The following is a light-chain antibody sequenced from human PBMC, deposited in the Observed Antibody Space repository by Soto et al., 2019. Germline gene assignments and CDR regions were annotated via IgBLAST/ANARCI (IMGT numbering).Light chain of an antibody. V-gene: IGLV2-11*01. CDR1: SSDIGGYNY. CDR2: TVT. CDR3: CSYAGSYSYV. Sequence: QSVLTQPRSVSGSPGQSVTISCTGTSSDIGGYNYVSWYQQHPGKAPKLMIYTVTKRPSGVPDRFSGSKSDNTAYLTISGLQADDEADYYCCSYAGSYSYVFGTGTKVTVL. J-gene: IGLJ1*01.